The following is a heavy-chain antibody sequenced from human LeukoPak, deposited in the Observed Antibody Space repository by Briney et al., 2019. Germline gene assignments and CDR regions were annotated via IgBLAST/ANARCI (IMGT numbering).Heavy chain of an antibody. D-gene: IGHD3-22*01. Sequence: ASVKVSCKASGGTFSSYAISWVRQAPGRGLEWMGGIIPIFGIANYAQKFQGRVTITADKSTSTAYMELSSLRSEDTAVYYCARDRRYYYDSSGYPLEYWGQGTLVTVSS. V-gene: IGHV1-69*17. CDR2: IIPIFGIA. CDR1: GGTFSSYA. J-gene: IGHJ4*02. CDR3: ARDRRYYYDSSGYPLEY.